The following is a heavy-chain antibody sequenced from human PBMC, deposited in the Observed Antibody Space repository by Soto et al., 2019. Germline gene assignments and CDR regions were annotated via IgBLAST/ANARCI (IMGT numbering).Heavy chain of an antibody. J-gene: IGHJ4*02. D-gene: IGHD5-18*01. CDR1: GGTFSTYA. CDR2: IIPMFGTA. CDR3: ASGIQLWLRRINNGYSG. Sequence: QVQLVQSGAEVKKPESSVKVSCKAPGGTFSTYAISWVRQAPGQGLEWMGGIIPMFGTANYAQRFQDRVTITADESTNTAYMELSSLRSEDTAVYFCASGIQLWLRRINNGYSGWGQGTLVTVSP. V-gene: IGHV1-69*12.